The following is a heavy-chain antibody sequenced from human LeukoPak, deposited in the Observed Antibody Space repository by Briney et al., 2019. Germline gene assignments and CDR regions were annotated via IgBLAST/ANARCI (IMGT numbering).Heavy chain of an antibody. CDR1: GFTFSSHW. D-gene: IGHD1-26*01. CDR2: IKQDGSAK. Sequence: GGSLRLSCAASGFTFSSHWMSWVRQAPGKGLEWVANIKQDGSAKYYVDSVKGRFTISRDNAKNTLFLQMNSLRAEDTAVYYCARVRSGSYNWFDPWGQGTLVTVSS. CDR3: ARVRSGSYNWFDP. J-gene: IGHJ5*02. V-gene: IGHV3-7*01.